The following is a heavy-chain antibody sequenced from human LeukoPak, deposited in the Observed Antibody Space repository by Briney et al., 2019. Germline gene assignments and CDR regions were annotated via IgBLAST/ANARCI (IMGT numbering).Heavy chain of an antibody. Sequence: SETLSLTCAVSGGSISSGGYSWSWIRQPPGKGLEWIGYIYHSGSTYYNPSLKSRVTISVDRSKNQFSLKLSSVTAADTAVYYCARAGQYYYDSSGYYLLDAFDIWDQGTMVTVSS. D-gene: IGHD3-22*01. V-gene: IGHV4-30-2*01. CDR3: ARAGQYYYDSSGYYLLDAFDI. J-gene: IGHJ3*02. CDR2: IYHSGST. CDR1: GGSISSGGYS.